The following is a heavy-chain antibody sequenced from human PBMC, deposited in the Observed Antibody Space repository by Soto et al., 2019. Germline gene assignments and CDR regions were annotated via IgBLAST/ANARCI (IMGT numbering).Heavy chain of an antibody. Sequence: PGGSLRLSCAASGFTFSSYAMSWVRQAPEKGLERVSAISGSGGSTYYTDSVKGRFTISRDNSKNTLYLQMNSLRAEDTAVYYCATARGVATITPYYYYYYGMDVWGQGTTVTVSS. D-gene: IGHD5-12*01. V-gene: IGHV3-23*01. CDR2: ISGSGGST. CDR3: ATARGVATITPYYYYYYGMDV. J-gene: IGHJ6*02. CDR1: GFTFSSYA.